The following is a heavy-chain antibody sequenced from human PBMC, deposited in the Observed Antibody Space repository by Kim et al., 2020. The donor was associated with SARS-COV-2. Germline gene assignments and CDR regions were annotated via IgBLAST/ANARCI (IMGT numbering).Heavy chain of an antibody. CDR3: ARLPYSSGWYVDY. D-gene: IGHD6-19*01. J-gene: IGHJ4*02. Sequence: SETLSLTCTVSGGSISSYYWSWIRQPPGKGLEWIGYIYYSGSTNYNPSLKSRVTISVDTSKNQFSLKLSSVTAADTAVYYCARLPYSSGWYVDYWGQGTLVTVSS. V-gene: IGHV4-59*08. CDR1: GGSISSYY. CDR2: IYYSGST.